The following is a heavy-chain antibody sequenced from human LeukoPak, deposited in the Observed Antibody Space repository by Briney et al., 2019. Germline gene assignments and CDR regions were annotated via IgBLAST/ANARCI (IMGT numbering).Heavy chain of an antibody. D-gene: IGHD6-19*01. V-gene: IGHV4-39*01. CDR2: IYYNGTT. CDR3: AIEGRSGASSGGGDY. Sequence: PSETLSLTCTVSGGSISSNNYYWGRIRQPPGKGLEGIVTIYYNGTTQYNPSLRSRVTISVDTAKNQFSLKVSSVTAAATAVYYGAIEGRSGASSGGGDYWGQGTLVTVSS. J-gene: IGHJ4*02. CDR1: GGSISSNNYY.